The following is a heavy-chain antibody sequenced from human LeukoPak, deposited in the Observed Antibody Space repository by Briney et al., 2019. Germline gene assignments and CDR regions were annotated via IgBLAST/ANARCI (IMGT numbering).Heavy chain of an antibody. Sequence: PSETLSLTCTVSGDSISSYYWSWIRQPPGKGLEWVGYIYYSGSTNYNPSLKSRVTISVDTSKNQFSLKLSSVTAADTAVYYCASLSGSYYSQTFDYWGQGTLVTVSS. CDR3: ASLSGSYYSQTFDY. V-gene: IGHV4-59*01. CDR1: GDSISSYY. D-gene: IGHD1-26*01. J-gene: IGHJ4*02. CDR2: IYYSGST.